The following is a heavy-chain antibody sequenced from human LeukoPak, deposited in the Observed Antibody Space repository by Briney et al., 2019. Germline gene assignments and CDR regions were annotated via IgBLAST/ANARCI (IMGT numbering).Heavy chain of an antibody. CDR3: ARVPSARGSYFHL. D-gene: IGHD1-26*01. J-gene: IGHJ4*02. Sequence: PGGSLGLSCAASGFTFSSYSMNWVRQAPGKGLEWVSSISSSSSYIYYADSVKGRFTISRGNAKNSLYLQMNSLRAEDTAVYYCARVPSARGSYFHLWGQGTLVTVSS. CDR1: GFTFSSYS. V-gene: IGHV3-21*01. CDR2: ISSSSSYI.